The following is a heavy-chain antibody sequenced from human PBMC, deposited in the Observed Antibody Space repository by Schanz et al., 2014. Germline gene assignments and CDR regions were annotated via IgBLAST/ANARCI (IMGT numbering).Heavy chain of an antibody. Sequence: QVQLVQSGAEVKKPGSSVKVSCKASGYTFTSYGISWVRQAPGQGLEWMGWISPYNGNTNYAQKVQGRVTMTTDTSTGTAYMELRSLRSDDTAVYYCARDRRRYCSTASCLHDNWFDPWGQGTLVIVSS. J-gene: IGHJ5*02. CDR2: ISPYNGNT. D-gene: IGHD2-2*01. CDR3: ARDRRRYCSTASCLHDNWFDP. V-gene: IGHV1-18*01. CDR1: GYTFTSYG.